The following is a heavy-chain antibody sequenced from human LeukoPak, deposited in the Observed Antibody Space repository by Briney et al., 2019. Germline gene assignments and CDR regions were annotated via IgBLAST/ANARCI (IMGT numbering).Heavy chain of an antibody. CDR3: ARESTGWLQPRVFDY. Sequence: ASVKVSCKASGYTFTSYGISWVRQAPGQGLEWMGWISAYNGNTNYAQKLQGRVTMTTDTSTSTAYMELRSLRSDDTAVYYCARESTGWLQPRVFDYWGQGTLVTVSS. CDR2: ISAYNGNT. D-gene: IGHD5-24*01. J-gene: IGHJ4*02. CDR1: GYTFTSYG. V-gene: IGHV1-18*01.